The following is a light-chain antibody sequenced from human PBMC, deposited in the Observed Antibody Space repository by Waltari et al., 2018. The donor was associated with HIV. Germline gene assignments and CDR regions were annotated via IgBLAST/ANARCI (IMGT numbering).Light chain of an antibody. V-gene: IGLV3-21*02. Sequence: SYVLTQPPSVSVAPGQTARFTCGGNNIGSKSVHWYQQKPGQAPLLVLFDDSDRPSGIPERFSCSNSGNTATLTISRVEAGDEADYYCQVWDSSSDVVFGGGTKLTVL. CDR3: QVWDSSSDVV. CDR2: DDS. CDR1: NIGSKS. J-gene: IGLJ2*01.